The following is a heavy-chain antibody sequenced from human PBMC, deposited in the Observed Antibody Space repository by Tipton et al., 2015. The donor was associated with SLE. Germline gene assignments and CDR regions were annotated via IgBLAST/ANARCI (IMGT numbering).Heavy chain of an antibody. CDR1: GDSISSGSYY. CDR2: IYTRGTP. V-gene: IGHV4-61*02. Sequence: TLSLTCTVSGDSISSGSYYWSWIRQPAGEGLEWIGRIYTRGTPNYSPSLTRRVTISVDTSRNQFSLKLTSVTAADTAVYFCARSPNRGGCDYSTGYYYYYYMDVWGKGTRAAVSS. D-gene: IGHD4-11*01. CDR3: ARSPNRGGCDYSTGYYYYYYMDV. J-gene: IGHJ6*03.